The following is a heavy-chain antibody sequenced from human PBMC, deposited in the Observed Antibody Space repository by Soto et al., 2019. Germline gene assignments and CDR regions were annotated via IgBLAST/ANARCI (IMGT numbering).Heavy chain of an antibody. CDR1: GGVFSSFA. Sequence: QVQLVQSGAEVKKPGSSVRVSCKSSGGVFSSFAISWVRQAPGQGLEWMGGIIPIFGTANYAQKFQGRVTITADDSTSTAHMELSSLRFEDTAVYYCARGRGNSAVVTTFDYCGQGTLVTVSS. J-gene: IGHJ4*02. CDR2: IIPIFGTA. D-gene: IGHD2-21*02. V-gene: IGHV1-69*01. CDR3: ARGRGNSAVVTTFDY.